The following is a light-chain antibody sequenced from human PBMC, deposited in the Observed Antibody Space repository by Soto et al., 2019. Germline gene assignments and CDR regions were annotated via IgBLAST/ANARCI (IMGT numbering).Light chain of an antibody. CDR3: QQYGSSRT. Sequence: ESVLTHAPGTLSLKPGERATLSCRASQSVSSSYLAWYQQKPGQAPRLLIYGASSRATGIPDRFSGSGSGTDFTLTISRLEPEDFAVYYCQQYGSSRTFGQGTKVDIK. J-gene: IGKJ1*01. CDR1: QSVSSSY. V-gene: IGKV3-20*01. CDR2: GAS.